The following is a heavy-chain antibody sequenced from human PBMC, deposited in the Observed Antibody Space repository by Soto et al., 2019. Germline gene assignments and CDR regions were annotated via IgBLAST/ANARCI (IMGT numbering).Heavy chain of an antibody. J-gene: IGHJ4*02. CDR3: ARDRGRPYDSSGYYFYFDY. Sequence: GGSLRLSCAVSGFTFNTHAMSWVRQAPGKGLEWVSYISSSNSTIYYADSVKGRFTISRDNTKNSLYLQMNSLRDEDTAVYYCARDRGRPYDSSGYYFYFDYWGQGTQVTVSS. D-gene: IGHD3-22*01. V-gene: IGHV3-48*02. CDR2: ISSSNSTI. CDR1: GFTFNTHA.